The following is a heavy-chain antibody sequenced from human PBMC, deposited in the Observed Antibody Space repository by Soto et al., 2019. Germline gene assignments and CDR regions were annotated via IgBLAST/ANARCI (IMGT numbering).Heavy chain of an antibody. CDR1: GFTFSSYA. J-gene: IGHJ4*02. Sequence: EVQLLESGGGLVQPGGSLRLSCAASGFTFSSYAMSWVRQAPEKGLEWVSAISGSGGSTYYADSVKGRFTISRDNSKNTLYLQMNSLRAEDTAVYYCAKGWESTSCPNVYWGQGTLVTVSS. D-gene: IGHD2-2*01. CDR2: ISGSGGST. V-gene: IGHV3-23*01. CDR3: AKGWESTSCPNVY.